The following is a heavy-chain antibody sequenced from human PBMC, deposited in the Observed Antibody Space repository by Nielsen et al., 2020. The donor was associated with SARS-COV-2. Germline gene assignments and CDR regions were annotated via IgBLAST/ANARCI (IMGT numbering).Heavy chain of an antibody. J-gene: IGHJ6*02. V-gene: IGHV5-51*01. CDR3: ARRGTVAGPSGFDV. Sequence: GGSLRLSCKGSGYSFTNYRIGWVRQMPGKGLEWMGIIYPGDSEGRYTPSFQGQVTISADKSISTAYLQWGSLKASDTATYYCARRGTVAGPSGFDVWGQGTTVTVSS. CDR1: GYSFTNYR. CDR2: IYPGDSEG. D-gene: IGHD6-19*01.